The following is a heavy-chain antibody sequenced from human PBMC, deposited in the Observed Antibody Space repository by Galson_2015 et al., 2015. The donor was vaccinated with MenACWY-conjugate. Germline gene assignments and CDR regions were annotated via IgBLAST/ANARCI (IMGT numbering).Heavy chain of an antibody. CDR3: ARGHYGMDV. J-gene: IGHJ6*02. V-gene: IGHV3-7*01. Sequence: SLRLSCAVSGFTFKNYWMSWVRQAPGKGLEWVANIKKDGSETYCVDSVKGRFTISRDNGRSTLYLQMDGLRAEDTAVYYCARGHYGMDVWGQGTTVSVS. CDR2: IKKDGSET. CDR1: GFTFKNYW.